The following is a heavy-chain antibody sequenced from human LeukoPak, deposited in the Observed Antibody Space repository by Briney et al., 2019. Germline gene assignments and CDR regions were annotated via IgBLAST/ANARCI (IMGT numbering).Heavy chain of an antibody. J-gene: IGHJ4*02. CDR3: AKAPYYDFWSGYQMYYFDY. D-gene: IGHD3-3*01. CDR2: ISGSGGST. Sequence: GGSLRLSCAASGFTFSSYAMSWVRQAPGKGLEWVSAISGSGGSTYYADSVKGRFTISRDNSKNTLYLQMNSLRAEDTAVHYCAKAPYYDFWSGYQMYYFDYWGQGTLVTVSS. V-gene: IGHV3-23*01. CDR1: GFTFSSYA.